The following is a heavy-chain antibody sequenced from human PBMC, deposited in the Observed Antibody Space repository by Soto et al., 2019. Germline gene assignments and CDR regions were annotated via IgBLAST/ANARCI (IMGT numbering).Heavy chain of an antibody. Sequence: SETLSLTCAVSGGSISSSNWWSWVRQPPGKGLEWIGEIYHSGSTSYNPSLKSRVTISVDKSKNQFSLKLSSVTAADTAVYYCASLWFGEFPTYYGMDVWGQGTTVTVSS. D-gene: IGHD3-10*01. J-gene: IGHJ6*02. CDR1: GGSISSSNW. CDR3: ASLWFGEFPTYYGMDV. CDR2: IYHSGST. V-gene: IGHV4-4*02.